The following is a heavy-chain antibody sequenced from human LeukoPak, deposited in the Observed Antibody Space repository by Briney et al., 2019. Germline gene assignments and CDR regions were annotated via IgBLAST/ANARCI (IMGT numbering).Heavy chain of an antibody. CDR1: GGSISSGSYY. Sequence: SQTLSLTCTVSGGSISSGSYYWSWIRQPAGKGLEWIGRIYTSGSTNYNPSLKSRVTISVDTSKNQFSLKLSSVTAADTAVHYCARENWVASYWYFDLWGRGTLVTVSS. CDR2: IYTSGST. V-gene: IGHV4-61*02. D-gene: IGHD2-15*01. CDR3: ARENWVASYWYFDL. J-gene: IGHJ2*01.